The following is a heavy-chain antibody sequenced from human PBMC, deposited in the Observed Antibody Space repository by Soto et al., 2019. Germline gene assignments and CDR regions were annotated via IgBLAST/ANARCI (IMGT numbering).Heavy chain of an antibody. CDR3: TPLALKYSSGWYECSD. Sequence: EVQLVESGGGLVKPGGSLRLSCAASGFTFSNVWMNWVRQAPGKGLEWVGRIKSKTDGGTTDYAAPVKGRFTISRDDSNNTLYLQMNSLKTEDTAVYYCTPLALKYSSGWYECSDWGQGTLVTVYS. D-gene: IGHD6-19*01. V-gene: IGHV3-15*07. J-gene: IGHJ4*02. CDR1: GFTFSNVW. CDR2: IKSKTDGGTT.